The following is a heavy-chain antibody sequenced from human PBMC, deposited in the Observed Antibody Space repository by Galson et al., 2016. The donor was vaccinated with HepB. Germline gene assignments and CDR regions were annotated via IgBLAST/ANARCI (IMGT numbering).Heavy chain of an antibody. CDR2: ISWNSGSI. Sequence: SLRLSCAASGFTFDGYAMRWVRQTPGKGLEWVSGISWNSGSIGYADSVKGRFIISRDNAKNSLYLQMNSLRSEDTALYYCAKVDRWRYDAFDIWGQGTMVTVSS. CDR3: AKVDRWRYDAFDI. CDR1: GFTFDGYA. D-gene: IGHD3/OR15-3a*01. J-gene: IGHJ3*02. V-gene: IGHV3-9*01.